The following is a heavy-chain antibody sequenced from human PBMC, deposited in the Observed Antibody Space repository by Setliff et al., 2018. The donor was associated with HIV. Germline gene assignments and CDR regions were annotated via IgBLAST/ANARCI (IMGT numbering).Heavy chain of an antibody. CDR1: DDSIKSDNYY. CDR2: VYITGRI. J-gene: IGHJ6*02. CDR3: GRERRRSPPSYGLDV. V-gene: IGHV4-61*02. Sequence: PLSLTCTVSDDSIKSDNYYWSWVRQPAGKALEWIGRVYITGRIHYNPSPKRRVSLSIDTSKKQFALKLSSVTAADTAVYYCGRERRRSPPSYGLDVWGQGTTVTVSS.